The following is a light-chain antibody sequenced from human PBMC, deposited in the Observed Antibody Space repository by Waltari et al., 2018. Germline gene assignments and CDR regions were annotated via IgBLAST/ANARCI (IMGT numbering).Light chain of an antibody. CDR3: CSYAGSRTL. J-gene: IGLJ2*01. CDR1: ISDVGVYTL. V-gene: IGLV2-23*02. Sequence: QSAMTQPASVSGSPGPSITISGTGTISDVGVYTLVSWYQQHPGKAPKLMIFEVNKRPSGVSNRFSGSKSGNTASLTISGLHTEDEADYYCCSYAGSRTLFGGGTKLTVL. CDR2: EVN.